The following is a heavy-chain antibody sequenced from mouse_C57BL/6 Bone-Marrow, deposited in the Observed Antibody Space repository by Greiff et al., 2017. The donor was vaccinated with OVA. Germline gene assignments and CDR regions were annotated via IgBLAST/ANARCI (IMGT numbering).Heavy chain of an antibody. CDR2: IRSKSNNYAT. CDR3: VRHLAYYYGSSLWYFDV. Sequence: EVKLQESGGGLVQPKGSLKLSCAASGFSFNTYAMNWVRQAPGKGLEWVARIRSKSNNYATYYADSVKDRFTISRDDSESMLYLQMNNLKTEDTAMYYCVRHLAYYYGSSLWYFDVWGTGTTVTVSS. CDR1: GFSFNTYA. V-gene: IGHV10-1*01. D-gene: IGHD1-1*01. J-gene: IGHJ1*03.